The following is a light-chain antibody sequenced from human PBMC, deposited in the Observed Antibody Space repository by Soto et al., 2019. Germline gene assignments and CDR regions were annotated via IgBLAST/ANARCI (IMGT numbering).Light chain of an antibody. V-gene: IGLV2-11*01. CDR2: DVT. Sequence: QSALTQPRSVSGSPGQSVTISCTGTSSDIGGYNSVSWYQQQPGKAPKLMVYDVTKRPSGVPDRFSGSKSGNTASLTISGLQAEDEADYYCCPYAGSYLHVVFGGGTKLTVL. J-gene: IGLJ2*01. CDR3: CPYAGSYLHVV. CDR1: SSDIGGYNS.